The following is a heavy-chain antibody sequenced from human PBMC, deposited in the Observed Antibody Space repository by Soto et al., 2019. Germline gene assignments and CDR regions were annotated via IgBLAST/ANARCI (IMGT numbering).Heavy chain of an antibody. CDR3: AGGGVRGVVTRTRDYYGMDV. D-gene: IGHD3-10*01. CDR1: GYTFTSYA. CDR2: INAGNGNT. V-gene: IGHV1-3*01. J-gene: IGHJ6*02. Sequence: ASVKVSCKASGYTFTSYAMQWVRQAPGQRLEWMGWINAGNGNTKYSQKLQGRVTMTTDTSTSTAYMELRSLRSDDTAVYYCAGGGVRGVVTRTRDYYGMDVWGQGTTVTVSS.